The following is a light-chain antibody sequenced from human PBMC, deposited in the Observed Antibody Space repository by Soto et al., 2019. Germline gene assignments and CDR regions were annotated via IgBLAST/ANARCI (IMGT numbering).Light chain of an antibody. J-gene: IGKJ4*01. Sequence: EIVLTQSPGTLSLSPGERAILSCRASQRVGSSSLAWYQQRPGQAPRLLIYGVSTRATGIPYRFSGSGSGTDFTLTISRLESEDFAVYFCQQFGTSPAFGGGTKVEIK. CDR3: QQFGTSPA. V-gene: IGKV3-20*01. CDR1: QRVGSSS. CDR2: GVS.